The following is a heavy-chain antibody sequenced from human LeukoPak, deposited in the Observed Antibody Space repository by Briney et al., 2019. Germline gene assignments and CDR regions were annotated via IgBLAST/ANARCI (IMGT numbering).Heavy chain of an antibody. Sequence: GGSPRLSCAASGFTFSSYGMHWVRQAPGKGLEWVAVIWYDGSNKYYADSVKGRFTISRDNPKNTLYLQMNSLRAEDTAVYYCAREDSSGYDSYYYYGMDVWGQGTTVTVSS. J-gene: IGHJ6*02. CDR3: AREDSSGYDSYYYYGMDV. D-gene: IGHD5-12*01. V-gene: IGHV3-33*01. CDR2: IWYDGSNK. CDR1: GFTFSSYG.